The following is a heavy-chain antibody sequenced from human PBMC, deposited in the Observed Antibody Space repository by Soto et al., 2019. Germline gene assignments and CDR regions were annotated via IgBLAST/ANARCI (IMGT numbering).Heavy chain of an antibody. CDR2: ISYSGST. J-gene: IGHJ4*02. V-gene: IGHV4-59*01. Sequence: SETLSLTCAVYGGSFSGYYWSWIRQPPGKGLEWIGYISYSGSTYYNPSLKSRVTISADTSKNQFSLRMNSMIAADTAVYYCARADPDASVGYWGQGTLVTVSS. D-gene: IGHD2-15*01. CDR3: ARADPDASVGY. CDR1: GGSFSGYY.